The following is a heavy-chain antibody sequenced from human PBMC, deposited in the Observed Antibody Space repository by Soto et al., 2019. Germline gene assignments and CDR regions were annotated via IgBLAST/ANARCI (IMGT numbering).Heavy chain of an antibody. CDR1: GFTFSSYA. J-gene: IGHJ5*02. D-gene: IGHD4-4*01. CDR2: ISGSGGST. V-gene: IGHV3-23*01. Sequence: PVGSLRLSCAASGFTFSSYAMSWVRQAPGKGLEWVSAISGSGGSTYYADSVKGRFTISRDNSKNTLYLQMNSLRAQDTAVYYCAKSSNYLPDWFDPWGQGTLVTVSS. CDR3: AKSSNYLPDWFDP.